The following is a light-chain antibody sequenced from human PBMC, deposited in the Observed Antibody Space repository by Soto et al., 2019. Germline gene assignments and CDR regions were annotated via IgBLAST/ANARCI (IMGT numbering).Light chain of an antibody. CDR2: GTS. CDR1: QDISNY. CDR3: QQYYSTPLT. Sequence: DIQMTQSPSSLSASVGDRVTITCRASQDISNYLAWYQQKPGKVPMLLIYGTSTLQSGVPSRFTGSGSGTDFTLTISSLQPEDVATYYCQQYYSTPLTFGGGTKVEIK. J-gene: IGKJ4*01. V-gene: IGKV1-27*01.